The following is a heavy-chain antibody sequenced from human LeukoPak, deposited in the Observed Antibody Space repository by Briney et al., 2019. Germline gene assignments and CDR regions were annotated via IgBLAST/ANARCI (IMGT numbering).Heavy chain of an antibody. CDR2: INHSGST. J-gene: IGHJ4*02. V-gene: IGHV4-34*01. CDR1: GGTFSGYY. Sequence: SETVSLTCGVYGGTFSGYYWSWIRQPPGKGLEWIGEINHSGSTNYNPSLKSRVTISVDTSKNQFSLKLSSVTAADTAVYYRARLVGAAAFDYWGQGTLVTVSS. CDR3: ARLVGAAAFDY. D-gene: IGHD6-13*01.